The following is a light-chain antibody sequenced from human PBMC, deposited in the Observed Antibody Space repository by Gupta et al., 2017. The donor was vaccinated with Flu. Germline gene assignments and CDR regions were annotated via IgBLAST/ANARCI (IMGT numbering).Light chain of an antibody. CDR3: QVWDSSSDLVV. Sequence: SSVLTQPPSVSVAPGQTARITCGGNNIGGKTVHWYRQRPGQAPVLVVYDDSGRPSGIPERFSGSNSGTTATLTISRVEAGDEADYYCQVWDSSSDLVVFGGGTKLTVL. J-gene: IGLJ2*01. V-gene: IGLV3-21*02. CDR1: NIGGKT. CDR2: DDS.